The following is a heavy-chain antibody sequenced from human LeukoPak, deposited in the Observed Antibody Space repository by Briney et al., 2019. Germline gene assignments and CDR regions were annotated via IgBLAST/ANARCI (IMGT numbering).Heavy chain of an antibody. Sequence: GRSLRLSCAASGFTFDDYAMHWVRQAPGKGLEWVSGISWNSGSIGYADSVKGRFTISRDNAKNSLYLQMNSLRAEDTAVYYCARDGDIVVVVAAYYYMDVWGKGTTVTVSS. J-gene: IGHJ6*03. V-gene: IGHV3-9*01. CDR1: GFTFDDYA. CDR3: ARDGDIVVVVAAYYYMDV. CDR2: ISWNSGSI. D-gene: IGHD2-15*01.